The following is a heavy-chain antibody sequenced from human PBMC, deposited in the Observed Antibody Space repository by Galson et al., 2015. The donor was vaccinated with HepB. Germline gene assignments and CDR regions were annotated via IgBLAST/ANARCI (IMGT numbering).Heavy chain of an antibody. CDR3: AREGMTAVTNFDY. CDR2: IWYDGSNK. V-gene: IGHV3-33*01. CDR1: GFTFSDYG. J-gene: IGHJ4*02. D-gene: IGHD4-17*01. Sequence: SLRLSCAASGFTFSDYGMHLVRQAPGKGLEWLAVIWYDGSNKYYADSLKGRLTISRDDSKNTLYLQMNSLRAEDTAVYYCAREGMTAVTNFDYWGQGTLVTVSS.